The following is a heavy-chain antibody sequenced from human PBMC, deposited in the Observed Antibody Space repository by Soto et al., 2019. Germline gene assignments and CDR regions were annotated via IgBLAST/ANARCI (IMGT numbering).Heavy chain of an antibody. CDR3: AKDPAPYSSSWGFDP. CDR2: ISGSGGST. V-gene: IGHV3-23*01. CDR1: GFTFSSYA. D-gene: IGHD6-13*01. Sequence: PGGSLRLSCAASGFTFSSYAMSWFRQAPGKGLEWVSAISGSGGSTYYADSVKGRFTISRDNSKNTLYLQMNSLRAEDTAVYYCAKDPAPYSSSWGFDPWGQGTLVTVSS. J-gene: IGHJ5*02.